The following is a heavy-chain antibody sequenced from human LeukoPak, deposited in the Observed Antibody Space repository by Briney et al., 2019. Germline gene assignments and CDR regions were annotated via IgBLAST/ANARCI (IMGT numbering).Heavy chain of an antibody. J-gene: IGHJ5*02. CDR1: GGSISSYY. CDR3: ARTMVRGKGWFDP. D-gene: IGHD3-10*01. V-gene: IGHV4-34*01. Sequence: SETLSLTCTVSGGSISSYYWSWIRQPPGKGLEWIGEINHSGSTNYNPSLKSRVTISVDASKNQFSLKLSSVTAADTAVYYCARTMVRGKGWFDPWGQGTLVTVSS. CDR2: INHSGST.